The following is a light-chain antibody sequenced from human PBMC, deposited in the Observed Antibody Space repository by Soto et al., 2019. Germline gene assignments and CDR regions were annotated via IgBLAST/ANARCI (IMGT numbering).Light chain of an antibody. CDR2: DVN. V-gene: IGLV2-8*01. CDR3: QTWGTGIRV. J-gene: IGLJ3*02. CDR1: SSDVGAYIF. Sequence: QSALTQPPSASGSPGQSVTISCTGTSSDVGAYIFVSWYQQHPGKAPKLMVYDVNRRPPGVPDRFFGSKSGNTASLTVSGLQAEDEADYYCQTWGTGIRVFGGGTKLTVL.